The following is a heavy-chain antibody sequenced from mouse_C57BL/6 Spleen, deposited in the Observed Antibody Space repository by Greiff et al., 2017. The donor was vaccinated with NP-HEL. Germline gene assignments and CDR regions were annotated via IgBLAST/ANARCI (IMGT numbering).Heavy chain of an antibody. CDR2: FNYDGSST. V-gene: IGHV5-16*01. D-gene: IGHD2-4*01. J-gene: IGHJ1*03. CDR1: GFTFSDYY. Sequence: EVKLVESEGGLVQPGSSMKLSCTASGFTFSDYYMAWVRQVPEKGLEWVASFNYDGSSTYYLDSLKSRFIISRDNAKNILYLQMSSLKSEDTATYYCARQGLRRTGDVWGTGTTVTVSS. CDR3: ARQGLRRTGDV.